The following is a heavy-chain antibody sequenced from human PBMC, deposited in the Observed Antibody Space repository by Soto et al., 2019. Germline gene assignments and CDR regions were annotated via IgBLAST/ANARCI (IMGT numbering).Heavy chain of an antibody. V-gene: IGHV1-69*13. CDR1: GGTFSSYA. CDR3: ARAEGGAAHYYYYYGMEV. Sequence: ASLKVSCKASGGTFSSYAISWVRQAPGQGLEWMGGIIPIFGTANYAQKFQGRVTITADESTSTAYMELSSLRSEDTAVYYCARAEGGAAHYYYYYGMEVWGQGTTVIVS. J-gene: IGHJ6*01. CDR2: IIPIFGTA. D-gene: IGHD4-17*01.